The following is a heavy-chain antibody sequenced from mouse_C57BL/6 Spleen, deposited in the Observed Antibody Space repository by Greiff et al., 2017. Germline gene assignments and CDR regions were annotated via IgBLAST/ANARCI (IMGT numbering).Heavy chain of an antibody. Sequence: QVQLQQPGAELVRPGSSVKLSCKASGYTFTSYWMDWVKQRPGQGLEWIGNIYPSDSETHYNQKFKDKATLTVDKSSSTAYMQLSSLTSEDSAVYYCARSRIYYYGSSYVDYAMDYWGRGTSVTVSS. CDR2: IYPSDSET. V-gene: IGHV1-61*01. CDR3: ARSRIYYYGSSYVDYAMDY. CDR1: GYTFTSYW. J-gene: IGHJ4*01. D-gene: IGHD1-1*01.